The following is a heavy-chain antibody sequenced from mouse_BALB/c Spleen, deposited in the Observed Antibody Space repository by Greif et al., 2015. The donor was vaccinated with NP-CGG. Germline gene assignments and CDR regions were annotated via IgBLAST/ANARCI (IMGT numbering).Heavy chain of an antibody. J-gene: IGHJ2*01. D-gene: IGHD3-3*01. CDR3: TRSWDSYVDY. Sequence: QVQLQQSGAELVKPGASVKLSCKASGYTFTSYYMYWVKQRPGQGLEWIGEINPSNGGTNFNEKFKSKATLTVDKSSSTAYMQLSSLTSEDAAVYYCTRSWDSYVDYWGQGTTRAVSS. V-gene: IGHV1S81*02. CDR2: INPSNGGT. CDR1: GYTFTSYY.